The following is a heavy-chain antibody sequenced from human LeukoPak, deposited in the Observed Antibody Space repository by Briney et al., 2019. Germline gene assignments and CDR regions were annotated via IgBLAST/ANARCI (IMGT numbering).Heavy chain of an antibody. CDR1: GFTFSIYG. Sequence: GGSVRLSCAGSGFTFSIYGIHWVRQAPGKGLEWVAFIRYDGSNKYYADSVKGRLTISRDNSKNTLYLQMNNLRAEDTAVYYCAKVPGYYDSSGSDYWGQRTQVTVSS. CDR3: AKVPGYYDSSGSDY. CDR2: IRYDGSNK. D-gene: IGHD3-22*01. J-gene: IGHJ4*02. V-gene: IGHV3-30*02.